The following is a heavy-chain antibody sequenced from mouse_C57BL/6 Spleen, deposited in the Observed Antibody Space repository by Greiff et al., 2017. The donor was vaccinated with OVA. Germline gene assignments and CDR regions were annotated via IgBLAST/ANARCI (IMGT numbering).Heavy chain of an antibody. D-gene: IGHD2-1*01. CDR1: GYTFTSYW. J-gene: IGHJ3*01. CDR3: ASLYYGNWRAWFAY. CDR2: IYPGSGST. V-gene: IGHV1-55*01. Sequence: QVQLQQSGAELVKPGASVKMSCKASGYTFTSYWITWVKQRPGQGLEWIGDIYPGSGSTNYNEKFKSKATLTVDTSSSTAYMQLSSLTSEDSAVYYCASLYYGNWRAWFAYWGQGTLVTVSA.